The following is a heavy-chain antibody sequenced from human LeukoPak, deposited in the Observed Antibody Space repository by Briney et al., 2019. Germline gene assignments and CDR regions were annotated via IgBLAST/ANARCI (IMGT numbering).Heavy chain of an antibody. CDR3: ARGVRIAVAGYIDY. J-gene: IGHJ4*02. Sequence: GRSLRLSCAASGFTFSTYAMHWVRQAPGKGLEWVAAISYDGSNKNYADSVKGRFTISRDNSKNTLYLRMNSLRAEDTAVYYCARGVRIAVAGYIDYWGQGTLVTVSS. CDR1: GFTFSTYA. V-gene: IGHV3-30*04. CDR2: ISYDGSNK. D-gene: IGHD6-19*01.